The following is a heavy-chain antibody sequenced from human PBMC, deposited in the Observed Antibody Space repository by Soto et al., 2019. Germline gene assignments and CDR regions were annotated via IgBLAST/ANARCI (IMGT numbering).Heavy chain of an antibody. CDR1: GFTFSSYA. J-gene: IGHJ4*02. CDR2: ISYDGSNK. V-gene: IGHV3-30-3*01. CDR3: EGGEDSSGWLDY. D-gene: IGHD6-19*01. Sequence: QVQLVESGGGVVQPGRSLRLSCAASGFTFSSYAMHWVRQAPGKGLEWVAVISYDGSNKYYADSVKGRFTISRDNSKNTLYLPMNSLRAEDKAVYYCEGGEDSSGWLDYWGQGTLVTVSS.